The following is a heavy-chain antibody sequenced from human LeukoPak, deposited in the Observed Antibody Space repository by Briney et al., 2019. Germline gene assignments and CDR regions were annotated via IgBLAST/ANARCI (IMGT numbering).Heavy chain of an antibody. J-gene: IGHJ4*02. V-gene: IGHV4-39*02. D-gene: IGHD1/OR15-1a*01. CDR2: IYYSGST. CDR3: ARDGRSITGTIWAYYFDY. Sequence: ETLSLTCTVSGGSISSSSYYWGWIRQPPGKGLEWIGSIYYSGSTYYNPSLKSRVTISVDTSKNQFSLKLSSVTAADTAVYYCARDGRSITGTIWAYYFDYWGQGTLVTVSS. CDR1: GGSISSSSYY.